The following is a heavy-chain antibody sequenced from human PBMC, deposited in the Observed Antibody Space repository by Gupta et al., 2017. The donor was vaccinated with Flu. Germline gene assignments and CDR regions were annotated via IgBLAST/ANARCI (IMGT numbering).Heavy chain of an antibody. D-gene: IGHD2-2*01. Sequence: QVQLVQSGAEVKKPGSSVKVSCKASGGTFRRYAISWVRQAPGQGLEWMGGIIPIFGTANYAQKFQGRVTITADKSTSTAYMELSSLRSEDTAVYYCARPSPIVVVPAASRIKYYYGMDVWGQGTTVTVSS. J-gene: IGHJ6*02. CDR3: ARPSPIVVVPAASRIKYYYGMDV. CDR2: IIPIFGTA. CDR1: GGTFRRYA. V-gene: IGHV1-69*06.